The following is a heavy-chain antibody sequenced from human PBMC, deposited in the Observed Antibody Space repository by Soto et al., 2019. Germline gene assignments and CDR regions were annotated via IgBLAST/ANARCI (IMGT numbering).Heavy chain of an antibody. V-gene: IGHV1-3*01. J-gene: IGHJ4*02. CDR2: INPGNGDT. CDR3: ARKDYFSSGTYYLDF. Sequence: GASVKVSCKASGYTFTTFPIHWVRQAPGQRLEWMGWINPGNGDTEHSQRFQGRVTITRDTSASTAYMELTSLRPEDTAVYYCARKDYFSSGTYYLDFWGQGTLVTVSS. D-gene: IGHD3-10*01. CDR1: GYTFTTFP.